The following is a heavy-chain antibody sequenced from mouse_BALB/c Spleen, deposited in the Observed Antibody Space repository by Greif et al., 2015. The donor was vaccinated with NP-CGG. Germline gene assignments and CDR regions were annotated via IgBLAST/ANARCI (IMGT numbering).Heavy chain of an antibody. CDR1: GYTFTSYT. CDR3: ASLITTVGFAY. CDR2: INPSSGYT. D-gene: IGHD1-1*01. Sequence: VQLQQSGAELARPGASVKMSRKASGYTFTSYTMHWVKQRPGQGLEWIGYINPSSGYTNYNRKFKDKATLTADKSSSTAYMQLSSLTSEDSAVYYCASLITTVGFAYWGQGTLVTVSA. J-gene: IGHJ3*01. V-gene: IGHV1-4*01.